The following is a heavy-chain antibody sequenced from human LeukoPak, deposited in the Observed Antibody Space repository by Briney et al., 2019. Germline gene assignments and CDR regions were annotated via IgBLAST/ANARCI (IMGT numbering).Heavy chain of an antibody. J-gene: IGHJ4*02. CDR2: IYDSEGT. CDR1: GGSISSSSDY. D-gene: IGHD2-15*01. Sequence: PSETLSLTCTVSGGSISSSSDYWGWIRQPPGKGLEWIGSIYDSEGTYYNPSLTSRVTISVDTSKNQFSLKLSSVTAADSAVYYCAGGHCRGSTCYSKYYWGQGTLVTVSS. V-gene: IGHV4-39*01. CDR3: AGGHCRGSTCYSKYY.